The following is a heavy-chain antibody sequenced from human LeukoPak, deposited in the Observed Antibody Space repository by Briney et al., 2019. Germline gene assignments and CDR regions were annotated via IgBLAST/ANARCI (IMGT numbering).Heavy chain of an antibody. Sequence: HPGRSLRLSCAASGFTFSSYGMHWVRQAPGKGLEWVAVIWYDGSNKCYADSVKGRFTISRDNSKNTLYLQMNSLRAEDTAVYYCARSGTSGNYFDYWGQGTLVTVSS. J-gene: IGHJ4*02. CDR2: IWYDGSNK. CDR3: ARSGTSGNYFDY. CDR1: GFTFSSYG. V-gene: IGHV3-33*01. D-gene: IGHD2-2*01.